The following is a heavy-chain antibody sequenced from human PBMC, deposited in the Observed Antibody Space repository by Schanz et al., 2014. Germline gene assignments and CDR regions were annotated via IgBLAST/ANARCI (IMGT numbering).Heavy chain of an antibody. J-gene: IGHJ6*04. D-gene: IGHD2-2*01. V-gene: IGHV3-30*07. Sequence: QVQLVESGGGVVQPGRSLRLSCAASGFTFRSHAMHWVRQAPGKGLEWGAVISHDGSKKYYADSVKGRFTISRDNSKNTLYLQMNGLRAEDTAVYFCARDLSSLIQGDVWGKGTTVTVSS. CDR3: ARDLSSLIQGDV. CDR1: GFTFRSHA. CDR2: ISHDGSKK.